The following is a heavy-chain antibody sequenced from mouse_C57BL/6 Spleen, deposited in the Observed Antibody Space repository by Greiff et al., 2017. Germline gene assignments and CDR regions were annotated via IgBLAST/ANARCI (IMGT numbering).Heavy chain of an antibody. Sequence: QVQLQQSGAELVKPGASVKISCKASGYAFSSYWMNWVKQRPGKGLEWIGQIYPGDGDTNSNGKFKGKATLTADKSSSTAYMQLSSLTSEDSAVYSCARYYYGSSYDYYAMDYWGQGTSVTVSS. V-gene: IGHV1-80*01. D-gene: IGHD1-1*01. CDR2: IYPGDGDT. CDR1: GYAFSSYW. CDR3: ARYYYGSSYDYYAMDY. J-gene: IGHJ4*01.